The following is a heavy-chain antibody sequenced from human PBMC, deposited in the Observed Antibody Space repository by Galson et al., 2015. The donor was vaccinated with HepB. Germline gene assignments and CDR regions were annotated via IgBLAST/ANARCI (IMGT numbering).Heavy chain of an antibody. V-gene: IGHV1-69*04. Sequence: SVKVSCKASGGTFSSYAINWVRQAPGQGLEWMGRIIPILGIANYAQKFQGRVTITADKSTSTAYMELSSLKSEDTAVYYCGRSTYYGSGSYYTGAFDIWGQGTMVTVSS. CDR2: IIPILGIA. D-gene: IGHD3-10*01. CDR1: GGTFSSYA. J-gene: IGHJ3*02. CDR3: GRSTYYGSGSYYTGAFDI.